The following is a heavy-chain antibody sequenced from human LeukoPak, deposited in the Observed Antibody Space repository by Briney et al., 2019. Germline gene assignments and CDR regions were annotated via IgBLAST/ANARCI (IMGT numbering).Heavy chain of an antibody. D-gene: IGHD6-19*01. CDR3: ARGLEQWLFDY. CDR2: ISSSSNTI. V-gene: IGHV3-11*04. CDR1: GFTFSDYY. Sequence: GGSLRLSCAASGFTFSDYYMGWLRQAPGKGLECVSYISSSSNTIYYADSVKGRFTISRDNAKNSLYVQMNSLRAEHTAVYYCARGLEQWLFDYWGQGTLVTVSS. J-gene: IGHJ4*02.